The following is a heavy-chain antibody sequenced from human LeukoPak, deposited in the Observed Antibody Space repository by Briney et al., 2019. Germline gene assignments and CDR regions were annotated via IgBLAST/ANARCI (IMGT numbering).Heavy chain of an antibody. CDR1: GGSISSGGYY. J-gene: IGHJ4*02. D-gene: IGHD1-1*01. CDR3: ARSWGELEPVDY. V-gene: IGHV4-30-2*01. Sequence: SQTLSLTFTVSGGSISSGGYYWSWIRQPPGKGLEWIGYIYHSGSTYYNPSLKSRVTISVDRSKNQFSLKLSSVTAADTAVYYCARSWGELEPVDYWGQGTLVTVSS. CDR2: IYHSGST.